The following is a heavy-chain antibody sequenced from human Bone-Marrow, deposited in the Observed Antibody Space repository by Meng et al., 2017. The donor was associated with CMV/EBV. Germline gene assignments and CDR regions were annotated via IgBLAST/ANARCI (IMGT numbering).Heavy chain of an antibody. CDR3: TTGKNYYYYGMDV. V-gene: IGHV3-72*01. Sequence: GGSLRLSCAASGFTFSDHYMDWVRQAPGKGLEWVGRTRNKANSYTTEYAASVKGRFTISRDDSKNSLYLQMNSLKTEDTAVYYCTTGKNYYYYGMDVWGQGTTVTGSS. CDR2: TRNKANSYTT. CDR1: GFTFSDHY. J-gene: IGHJ6*02. D-gene: IGHD1-1*01.